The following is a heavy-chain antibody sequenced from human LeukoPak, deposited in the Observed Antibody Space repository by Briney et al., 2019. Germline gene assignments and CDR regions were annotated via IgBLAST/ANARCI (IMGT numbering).Heavy chain of an antibody. CDR1: GFTFSSYW. J-gene: IGHJ4*02. Sequence: GGSLRLSCAASGFTFSSYWMSWVRQAPGKGLEWVADIKEDGSEKYYVDSVKGRFTISRDNAKNSLYLQMNSLRAEDTAVYYCALTPDYYGSGSFDYWGQGTLVTVSS. CDR3: ALTPDYYGSGSFDY. V-gene: IGHV3-7*01. CDR2: IKEDGSEK. D-gene: IGHD3-10*01.